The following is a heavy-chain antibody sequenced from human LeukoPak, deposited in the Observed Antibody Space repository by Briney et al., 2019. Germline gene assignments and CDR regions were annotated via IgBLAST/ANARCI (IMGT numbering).Heavy chain of an antibody. V-gene: IGHV4-39*07. D-gene: IGHD3-3*01. CDR3: ARGGEYDFWSGYSLFDY. CDR2: IYYSGST. J-gene: IGHJ4*02. CDR1: GGSISSSSYY. Sequence: PSETLSLTCTVSGGSISSSSYYWGWIRQPPGKGLEWIGSIYYSGSTYYNPSLKSRVTISVDTSKNQFSLKLSSVTAADTAVYYCARGGEYDFWSGYSLFDYWGQGTLVTVPS.